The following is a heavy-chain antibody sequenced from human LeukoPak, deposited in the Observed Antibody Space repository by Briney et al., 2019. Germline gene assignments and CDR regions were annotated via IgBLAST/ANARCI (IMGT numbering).Heavy chain of an antibody. V-gene: IGHV3-48*03. J-gene: IGHJ4*02. D-gene: IGHD6-19*01. CDR2: SSSGGGAI. CDR1: GFTFSSYE. Sequence: PGGSLRLSCAASGFTFSSYEMNWVRQAPGKGLEWVSYSSSGGGAIYYADSVKGRFTISRDNAKNSLYLQMNSLRAEDTAVYYCVRDPSVAGDDYWGQGTLVTVSS. CDR3: VRDPSVAGDDY.